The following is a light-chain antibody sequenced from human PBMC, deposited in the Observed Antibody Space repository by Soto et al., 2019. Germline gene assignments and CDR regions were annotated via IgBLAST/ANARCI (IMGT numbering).Light chain of an antibody. Sequence: EIVLTQSPGTLSLSPGERAPLSCRARQSVSSSYLAWYQQKPGQAPRLLIYGASSRATGIPDRFSGSGSGTDFTLTISRLEPEDFAVYYCQQYGSSKWTFGQGTKVDIK. CDR2: GAS. CDR3: QQYGSSKWT. V-gene: IGKV3-20*01. J-gene: IGKJ1*01. CDR1: QSVSSSY.